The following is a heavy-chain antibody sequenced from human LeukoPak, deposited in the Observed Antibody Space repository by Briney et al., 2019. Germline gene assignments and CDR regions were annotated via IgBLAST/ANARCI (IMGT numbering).Heavy chain of an antibody. CDR3: AREPPGY. CDR2: IHTNGGA. V-gene: IGHV4-61*02. J-gene: IGHJ4*02. CDR1: GGSVTSGNYY. Sequence: SETVSLTCTVSGGSVTSGNYYWNWIRQPAGKGLEWIGRIHTNGGASYNPSLKSRVTISIDASKNQFSLKLSSVTAADTAVYYCAREPPGYWGQGILVTVSS.